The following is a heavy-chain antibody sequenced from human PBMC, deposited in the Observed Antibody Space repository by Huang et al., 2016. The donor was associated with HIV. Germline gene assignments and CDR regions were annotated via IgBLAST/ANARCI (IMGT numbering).Heavy chain of an antibody. CDR3: AAGVVPAADYYYYYGMDV. CDR2: SNPNIGGT. D-gene: IGHD2-2*01. V-gene: IGHV1-2*02. J-gene: IGHJ6*02. Sequence: QVQLVQSGAEVKKPGASVKVSCKASGYTFTGYYMHWVRQAPGQGLGLSGGSNPNIGGTNYAQKFQGRVTMTRDTSSSTAYMELSRLRSDDTAVYYCAAGVVPAADYYYYYGMDVWGQGTTVTVSS. CDR1: GYTFTGYY.